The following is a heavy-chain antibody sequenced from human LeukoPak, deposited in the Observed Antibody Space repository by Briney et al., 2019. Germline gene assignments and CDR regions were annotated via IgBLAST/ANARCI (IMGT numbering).Heavy chain of an antibody. CDR1: GGSFSGYY. V-gene: IGHV4-34*01. Sequence: SETLSLTCAVYGGSFSGYYWSWIRQPPGKGLEWIGEINHSGSTNYNPSLKSRVTISVDTSKNQFSLKLSSVTAADTAVYYCAKSIPDIRGWYDNGLFDYWGQGTRDTVSS. D-gene: IGHD6-19*01. CDR2: INHSGST. CDR3: AKSIPDIRGWYDNGLFDY. J-gene: IGHJ4*02.